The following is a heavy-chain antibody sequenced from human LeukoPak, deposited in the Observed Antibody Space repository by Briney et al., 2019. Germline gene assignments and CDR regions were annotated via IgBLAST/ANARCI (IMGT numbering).Heavy chain of an antibody. CDR1: GYTFTSYG. Sequence: ASVKVSCKAYGYTFTSYGISWVRQAPGQGLEWMGWISAYNGNTNYAQKLQGRVTMTTDTSTSTAYMELRSLRSDDTAVYYCARDLAGERPFDYWGQGTLVTVSS. D-gene: IGHD3-16*01. J-gene: IGHJ4*02. CDR3: ARDLAGERPFDY. V-gene: IGHV1-18*01. CDR2: ISAYNGNT.